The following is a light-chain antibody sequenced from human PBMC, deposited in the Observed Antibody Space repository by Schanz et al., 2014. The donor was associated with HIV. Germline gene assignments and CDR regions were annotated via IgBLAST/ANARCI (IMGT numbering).Light chain of an antibody. V-gene: IGLV2-8*01. Sequence: QSALTQPPSASGSPGQSVTISCTGTSSDVGGYNYLSWHQQHPGKAPKIMIYEVTKRASGVPDRFSGSKSGNTASLPVSGLQAEDEADYYCCSFTSSNTLLFGGGTKLTVL. CDR1: SSDVGGYNY. CDR2: EVT. CDR3: CSFTSSNTLL. J-gene: IGLJ2*01.